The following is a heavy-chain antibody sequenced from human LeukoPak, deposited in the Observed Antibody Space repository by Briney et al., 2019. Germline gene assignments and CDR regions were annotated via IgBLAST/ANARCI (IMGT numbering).Heavy chain of an antibody. CDR1: GDSISSGGYY. D-gene: IGHD2-2*01. J-gene: IGHJ2*01. CDR3: ARDLRYCSSTSCYDGGDWYFDL. CDR2: IYYSRSI. V-gene: IGHV4-30-2*01. Sequence: SETLSLTCAVSGDSISSGGYYWSWIRQPPGKGLEWIGHIYYSRSIYHNPSLKSRVTISLDRSKNQFSLKLSSVTAADTAVYYCARDLRYCSSTSCYDGGDWYFDLWGRGTLVTVSS.